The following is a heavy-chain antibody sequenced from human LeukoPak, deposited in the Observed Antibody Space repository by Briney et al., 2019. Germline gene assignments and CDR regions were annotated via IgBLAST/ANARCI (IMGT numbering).Heavy chain of an antibody. J-gene: IGHJ4*02. CDR3: AKVRDYDSSDTFYYFDY. CDR1: GFTFSSYA. D-gene: IGHD3-22*01. Sequence: GGSLRLSCAASGFTFSSYAMSWVRQAPGKGLEWVSAISGSGGSTYYADSVKGRFTIFRDNSKNTLYLQVNSLRAEDTAVYYCAKVRDYDSSDTFYYFDYWGQGTLVTVSS. CDR2: ISGSGGST. V-gene: IGHV3-23*01.